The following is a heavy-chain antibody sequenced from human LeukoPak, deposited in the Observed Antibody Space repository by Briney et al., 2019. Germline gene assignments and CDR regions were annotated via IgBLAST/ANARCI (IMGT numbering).Heavy chain of an antibody. CDR2: IKQDGSEK. CDR1: GFTFSRYW. CDR3: ARGDSSGYGGY. D-gene: IGHD3-22*01. J-gene: IGHJ4*02. V-gene: IGHV3-7*01. Sequence: GGSLRLSCAASGFTFSRYWMSWVRQAPGKGLEWVANIKQDGSEKYYVDSVKGRFTISRDNAKNSLYLQMNSLRAEDTAVYYCARGDSSGYGGYWGQGTLVIVSS.